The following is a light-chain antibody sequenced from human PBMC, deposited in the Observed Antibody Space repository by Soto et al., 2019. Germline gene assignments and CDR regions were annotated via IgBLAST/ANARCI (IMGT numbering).Light chain of an antibody. J-gene: IGKJ1*01. V-gene: IGKV1-39*01. Sequence: QLTQSPSSLSASVGDRVTITCRASQSIDIYLHWYQQKPGKAPKLLFYSASSSQRGVPSRFSGSGSGTDFTLTISSLQPEDSATYYCQQSYSHPTFGQGTKVEVK. CDR1: QSIDIY. CDR3: QQSYSHPT. CDR2: SAS.